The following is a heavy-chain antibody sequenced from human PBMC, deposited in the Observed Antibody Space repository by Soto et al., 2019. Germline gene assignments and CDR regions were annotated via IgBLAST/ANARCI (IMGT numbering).Heavy chain of an antibody. CDR3: ARAPAPLYSSSWYYFDY. D-gene: IGHD6-13*01. Sequence: ASVKVSCKASGYAFTSYGISWVRQASGQGLEWMGWMNPNSGNTGYAQKFQGRVTMTRNTAIGTAYMELSSLRSEDTAVYYCARAPAPLYSSSWYYFDYWGQGTLVTVSS. J-gene: IGHJ4*02. V-gene: IGHV1-8*02. CDR2: MNPNSGNT. CDR1: GYAFTSYG.